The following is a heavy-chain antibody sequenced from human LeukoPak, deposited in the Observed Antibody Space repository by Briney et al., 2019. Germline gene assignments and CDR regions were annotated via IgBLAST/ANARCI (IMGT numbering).Heavy chain of an antibody. J-gene: IGHJ4*02. D-gene: IGHD2-2*01. CDR2: MNPNSGNT. V-gene: IGHV1-8*03. CDR1: GYTFTSYD. Sequence: ASVKVSCKASGYTFTSYDINWVRQATGQGLGWMGWMNPNSGNTGYAQKFQGRVTITRNTSISTAYMELSSLRSEDTAVYYCARGHSKYCSSTSCYVDPWGQGTLVTVSS. CDR3: ARGHSKYCSSTSCYVDP.